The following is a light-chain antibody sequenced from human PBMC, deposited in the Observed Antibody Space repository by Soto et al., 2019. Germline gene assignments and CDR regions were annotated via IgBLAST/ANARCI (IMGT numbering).Light chain of an antibody. V-gene: IGKV3-11*01. CDR3: QQRYNWPPIT. CDR2: YAS. Sequence: EILLTQSPATLSLSPGERATLSCRASQSVSSNIAWYQQKPGQAPRLLIYYASNRATGVPARFSGSGSGTDFTLTVSSLEPDDFAVYYCQQRYNWPPITYGQGTRLEIK. CDR1: QSVSSN. J-gene: IGKJ5*01.